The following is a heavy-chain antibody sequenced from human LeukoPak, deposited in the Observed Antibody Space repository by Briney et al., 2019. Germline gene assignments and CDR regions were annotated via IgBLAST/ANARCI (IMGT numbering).Heavy chain of an antibody. Sequence: ASVKVSCKASGYSFTSYYMHWVRQAPGQRLEWMGWINAGNGNTKYSQKLQGRVTITRDTSASTAYMELSSLRSEDTAVYYCARGKSPAATRYFDYWGQGTLVTVSS. D-gene: IGHD6-13*01. J-gene: IGHJ4*02. CDR2: INAGNGNT. V-gene: IGHV1-3*01. CDR3: ARGKSPAATRYFDY. CDR1: GYSFTSYY.